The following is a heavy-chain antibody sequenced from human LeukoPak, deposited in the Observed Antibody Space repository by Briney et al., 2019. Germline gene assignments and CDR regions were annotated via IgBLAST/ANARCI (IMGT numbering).Heavy chain of an antibody. D-gene: IGHD6-13*01. CDR3: AREGTDSSSWYPYYYYYCGMDV. CDR2: IWYDGSNK. V-gene: IGHV3-33*01. J-gene: IGHJ6*02. CDR1: GFTFSSYG. Sequence: GGSLRLSCAASGFTFSSYGMHWVRQAPGKGLEWVAVIWYDGSNKYYADSVKGRFTISRDNAKNSLYLQMNSLRAEDTAVYYCAREGTDSSSWYPYYYYYCGMDVWGQGTTVTVSS.